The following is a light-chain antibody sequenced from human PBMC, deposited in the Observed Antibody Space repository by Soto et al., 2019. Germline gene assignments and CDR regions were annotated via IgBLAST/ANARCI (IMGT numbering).Light chain of an antibody. J-gene: IGLJ2*01. Sequence: QSALTQPRSVSGSPGQSVTISCTGTSSDVGGYNYVSWYQQHPGKAPKLMIYDVNKRPSGVPDRFSGSKSGNRASLTISGLQAEDEADYYCCSYAGSYTVVFGGGTKLTVL. CDR3: CSYAGSYTVV. CDR2: DVN. CDR1: SSDVGGYNY. V-gene: IGLV2-11*01.